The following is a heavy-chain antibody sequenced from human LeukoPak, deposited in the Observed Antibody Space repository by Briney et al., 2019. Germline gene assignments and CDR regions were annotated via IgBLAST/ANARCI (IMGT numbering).Heavy chain of an antibody. D-gene: IGHD2-2*01. Sequence: GGSLRLSXAASGFTFSSYWMHWVRQAPGKGLVWDSRINSDGSSTSYADSVKGRFTISRDNAKNTLYLQMNSLRAEDTAVYYCARGHYGRSSTSNDYWGQGTLVTVSS. CDR2: INSDGSST. CDR3: ARGHYGRSSTSNDY. V-gene: IGHV3-74*01. CDR1: GFTFSSYW. J-gene: IGHJ4*02.